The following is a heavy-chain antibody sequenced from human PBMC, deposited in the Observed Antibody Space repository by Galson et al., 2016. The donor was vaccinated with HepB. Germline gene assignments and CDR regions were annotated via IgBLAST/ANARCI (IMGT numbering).Heavy chain of an antibody. J-gene: IGHJ4*02. D-gene: IGHD3-22*01. V-gene: IGHV4-4*02. CDR1: GVSISSSNW. CDR2: IYHSGDT. CDR3: ASRIYYYESCGLF. Sequence: SETLSLTCAVSGVSISSSNWWSWVRQTPGRGLVWIGEIYHSGDTNYNPSLKSRVTISVDKSKNQFSLQLSSVTGADTAVYYCASRIYYYESCGLFWGQGTLVTVSP.